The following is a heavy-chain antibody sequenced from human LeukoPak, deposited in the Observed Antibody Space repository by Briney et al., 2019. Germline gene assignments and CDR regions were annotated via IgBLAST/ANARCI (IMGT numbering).Heavy chain of an antibody. CDR1: GFTFSSYG. CDR3: AKDRFGGVIVTGMDV. Sequence: GGSLRLSCAASGFTFSSYGMHWVRQAPGKGLEWVAVISYDGSNKNYADSVKGRFTISRDNSKNTLYLQMNSLRAEDTAVYYCAKDRFGGVIVTGMDVWGQGTTVTVSS. J-gene: IGHJ6*02. D-gene: IGHD3-16*02. V-gene: IGHV3-30*18. CDR2: ISYDGSNK.